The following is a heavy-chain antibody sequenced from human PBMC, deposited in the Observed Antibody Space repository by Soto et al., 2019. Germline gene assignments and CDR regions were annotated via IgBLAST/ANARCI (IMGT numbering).Heavy chain of an antibody. J-gene: IGHJ4*02. D-gene: IGHD6-19*01. CDR3: ARSVEGHFDY. CDR2: ITSDTNTI. CDR1: GFPFSIYS. V-gene: IGHV3-48*02. Sequence: EVQLVEAGGGLVQPGGSLRLTCGASGFPFSIYSMNWVRQAPGKGLEWSSYITSDTNTIKYADSVKGRFTISRDNAKNLVYLQINSLRDEDTAVYFCARSVEGHFDYWGQGTVVTVSS.